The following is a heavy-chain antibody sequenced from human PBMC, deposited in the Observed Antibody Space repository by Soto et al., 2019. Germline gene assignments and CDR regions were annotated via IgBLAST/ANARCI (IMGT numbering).Heavy chain of an antibody. CDR1: GFTFSSYA. D-gene: IGHD4-17*01. CDR3: ARLTVTTSDDAFDI. CDR2: ISGYGGST. V-gene: IGHV3-23*01. Sequence: EVQLLEFGGGLVQPGGSLRLSCAVSGFTFSSYAMSWVRQAPGKGLEWVSVISGYGGSTYYADFVKGRFTISRDNSKNTLYLQMNSLRAEDTAVYYCARLTVTTSDDAFDIWGQGTLVTVSS. J-gene: IGHJ3*02.